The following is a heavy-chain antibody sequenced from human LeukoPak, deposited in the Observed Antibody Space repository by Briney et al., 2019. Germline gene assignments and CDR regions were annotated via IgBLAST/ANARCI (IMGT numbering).Heavy chain of an antibody. CDR1: GGSISSYY. V-gene: IGHV4-59*01. CDR3: AKTYYDILTGYPNIRFDP. D-gene: IGHD3-9*01. Sequence: SETLSLTCTVSGGSISSYYWSWIRQPPGKGLEWIGYIYYSGSTNYNPSLKSRVTISVDTSKNQFSLKLSSVTAADTAVYYCAKTYYDILTGYPNIRFDPWGQGTLVTVSS. CDR2: IYYSGST. J-gene: IGHJ5*02.